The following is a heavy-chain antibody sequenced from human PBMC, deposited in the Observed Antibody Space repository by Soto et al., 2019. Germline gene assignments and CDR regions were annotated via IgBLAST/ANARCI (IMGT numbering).Heavy chain of an antibody. V-gene: IGHV1-8*01. Sequence: GASVKVSCKASGYTFTSYDINWVRQATGQGLEWMGWMNPNSGNTGYAQKFQGRVTMTRNTSISTAYMELSSLRSEDTAVYYCARALERGYYDYVWGSYRPTRYYFDYWGQGTLVTVSS. J-gene: IGHJ4*02. CDR2: MNPNSGNT. CDR1: GYTFTSYD. D-gene: IGHD3-16*02. CDR3: ARALERGYYDYVWGSYRPTRYYFDY.